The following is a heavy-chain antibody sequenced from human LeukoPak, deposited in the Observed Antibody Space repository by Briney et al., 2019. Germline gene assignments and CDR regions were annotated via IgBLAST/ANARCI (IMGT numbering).Heavy chain of an antibody. CDR3: AKDRHAPGRYCSSTTCFPFDP. V-gene: IGHV3-23*01. D-gene: IGHD2-2*01. CDR2: ISGSGGST. Sequence: GRSLRLSCAASGFTFSSYGMHWVRQAPGKGLEWVSGISGSGGSTYYADSVKGRFTISRDNSKNTLYLQMNSLRAEDTAVYYCAKDRHAPGRYCSSTTCFPFDPWGQGTLVTVSS. J-gene: IGHJ5*02. CDR1: GFTFSSYG.